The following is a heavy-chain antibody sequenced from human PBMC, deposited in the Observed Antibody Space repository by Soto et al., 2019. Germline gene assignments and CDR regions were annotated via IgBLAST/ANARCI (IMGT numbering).Heavy chain of an antibody. Sequence: PSETLSLTCTVSGVSISTGGYYWSRIRQHPGKGLEWIGNIYYSGRTYYNPSLKSRVILSVDTSKNHFSLNLRSLTAADSAMYYCASVIGGGSEYYFDYWGQGALVTVSS. V-gene: IGHV4-31*03. J-gene: IGHJ4*02. CDR3: ASVIGGGSEYYFDY. D-gene: IGHD1-26*01. CDR2: IYYSGRT. CDR1: GVSISTGGYY.